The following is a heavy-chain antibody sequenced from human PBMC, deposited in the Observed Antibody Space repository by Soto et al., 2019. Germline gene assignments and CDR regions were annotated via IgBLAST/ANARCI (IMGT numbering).Heavy chain of an antibody. CDR2: ISTGGLTM. D-gene: IGHD6-25*01. V-gene: IGHV3-11*01. J-gene: IGHJ4*02. CDR1: KFNFSDYY. Sequence: QVQLMESGGGLVKPGGSLRISCAASKFNFSDYYMSWIRQAPGKGPEWVAYISTGGLTMCYAASVKGRFTISRDNAKNLLYLQMNKLRAEDTAVYYCAREAAGTLDYWGQGTLVTVSS. CDR3: AREAAGTLDY.